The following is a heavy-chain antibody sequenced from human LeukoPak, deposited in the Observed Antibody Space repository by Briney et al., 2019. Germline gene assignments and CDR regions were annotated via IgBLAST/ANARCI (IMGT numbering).Heavy chain of an antibody. J-gene: IGHJ4*02. CDR1: GFTFSSSA. CDR2: ISNSGGST. CDR3: AKCIAAAGTFFDY. Sequence: GGSLRPSCAASGFTFSSSAMSWVRQAPGKGLEWVSLISNSGGSTYYADSVKGRFTISRDNSKNTLYLQMNSLRAEDTAVYYCAKCIAAAGTFFDYWGQGTLVTVSS. V-gene: IGHV3-23*01. D-gene: IGHD6-13*01.